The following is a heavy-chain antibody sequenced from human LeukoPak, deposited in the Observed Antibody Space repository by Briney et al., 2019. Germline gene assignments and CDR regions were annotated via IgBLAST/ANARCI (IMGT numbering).Heavy chain of an antibody. Sequence: AGGSLRLSCAASGFTVSSNYMSWVRQAPGKGLEWVSVIYSGGSTYYADSVKGRFTISRDNSKNTLYLQMNSLRAEDTAVYYCARLVRETAYYYYGMDVWGQGTTVTVSS. CDR2: IYSGGST. CDR3: ARLVRETAYYYYGMDV. J-gene: IGHJ6*02. V-gene: IGHV3-66*01. CDR1: GFTVSSNY. D-gene: IGHD2-2*01.